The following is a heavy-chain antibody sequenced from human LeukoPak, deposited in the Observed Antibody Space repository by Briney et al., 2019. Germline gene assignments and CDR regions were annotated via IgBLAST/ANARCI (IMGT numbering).Heavy chain of an antibody. CDR2: INWDGAST. J-gene: IGHJ6*03. CDR1: GFRFDDYS. CDR3: GRVHCSTNSCYDYYDYYMDV. V-gene: IGHV3-20*04. D-gene: IGHD2-2*01. Sequence: RGSLRLSCAASGFRFDDYSMNWVRHVPGKGLEWVAGINWDGASTGYGDSMKGRFTISRDNGKNSLYLQMNSLRVEDTAVYYCGRVHCSTNSCYDYYDYYMDVSGKGTTVTVS.